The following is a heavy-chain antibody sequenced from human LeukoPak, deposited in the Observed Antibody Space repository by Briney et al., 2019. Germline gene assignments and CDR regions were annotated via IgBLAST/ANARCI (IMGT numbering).Heavy chain of an antibody. CDR3: ARSYSSGWCMYYFDY. V-gene: IGHV6-1*01. J-gene: IGHJ4*02. D-gene: IGHD6-19*01. Sequence: SQTLSLTCAISGDSVSSNSAAWNWIRQSPSRGLEWLGRTYYRSNWYSDYAVSVKSRIINNPDTSKNQFSLQLNSVTPEDTAVYYCARSYSSGWCMYYFDYWGQGTLVTVSS. CDR1: GDSVSSNSAA. CDR2: TYYRSNWYS.